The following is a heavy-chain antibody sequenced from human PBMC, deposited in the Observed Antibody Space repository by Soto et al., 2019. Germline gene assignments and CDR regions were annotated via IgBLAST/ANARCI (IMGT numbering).Heavy chain of an antibody. V-gene: IGHV3-23*01. CDR3: AKSRVFIVAIVTVLDS. CDR2: ISNNGDTA. CDR1: GFTFSSYA. D-gene: IGHD5-12*01. J-gene: IGHJ4*02. Sequence: EVQLLESGGGLVQPGGSLTLSCATSGFTFSSYAMVWVRQAAEKGLEWVASISNNGDTAYYADSVKGRFTISRGNSENTLYLQMNGLRADDTALYFCAKSRVFIVAIVTVLDSWGQGTQVTVSS.